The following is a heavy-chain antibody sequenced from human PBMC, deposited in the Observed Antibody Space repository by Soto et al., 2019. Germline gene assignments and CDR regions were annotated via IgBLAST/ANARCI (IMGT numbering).Heavy chain of an antibody. CDR3: TRSPAAADY. J-gene: IGHJ4*02. CDR1: GFTFSGSA. CDR2: IRSKANSYAT. D-gene: IGHD6-13*01. Sequence: GGSLRLSFAASGFTFSGSAMHWVRQASGKGLEWVGRIRSKANSYATAYAASVKGRFTISRDDSKNTAYLQMNSLKTEDTAVYYCTRSPAAADYWGQGTLVTVSS. V-gene: IGHV3-73*01.